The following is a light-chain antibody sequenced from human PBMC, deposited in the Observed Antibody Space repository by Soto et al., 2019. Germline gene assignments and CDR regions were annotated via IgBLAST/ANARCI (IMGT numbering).Light chain of an antibody. CDR3: QQYNNWPPIT. Sequence: EILMTQSPATLSLSPGERVTITCRASQSVSSYLAWYPKKPGQAPRLLIYEASNRANGIPGSFSVSGSGTKLTLTISSLQPEDFALYDCQQYNNWPPITFGRGTRLEIK. J-gene: IGKJ5*01. CDR1: QSVSSY. V-gene: IGKV3-15*01. CDR2: EAS.